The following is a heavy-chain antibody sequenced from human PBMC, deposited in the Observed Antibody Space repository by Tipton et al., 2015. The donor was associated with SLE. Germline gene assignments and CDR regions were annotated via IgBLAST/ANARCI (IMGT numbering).Heavy chain of an antibody. CDR2: IYYSGST. V-gene: IGHV4-59*08. CDR1: GGSISSYY. CDR3: ARQGQQLVRPYYYGMDV. Sequence: TLSLTCTVSGGSISSYYWSWIRQPPGKGLEWIGYIYYSGSTNYTPSLKSRVTISVGTSNTQFSLKLSSVTAADTAVYYCARQGQQLVRPYYYGMDVWGQGTTVTVSS. J-gene: IGHJ6*02. D-gene: IGHD6-13*01.